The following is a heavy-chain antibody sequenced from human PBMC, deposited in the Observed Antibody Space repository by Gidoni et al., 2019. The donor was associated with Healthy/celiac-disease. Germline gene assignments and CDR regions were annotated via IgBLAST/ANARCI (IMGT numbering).Heavy chain of an antibody. V-gene: IGHV3-30*18. Sequence: QVQLVESGGGVVQPGRSLRLSCAASGFPFSSYGMHWVRKAPGKGLEWVAVISYDGSNKYYADSVKGRFTISRDNSKNTLYLQMNSLRAEDTAVYYCAKWGDGYSFDWGLTRSRGQGTLVTVSS. CDR1: GFPFSSYG. D-gene: IGHD3-9*01. CDR2: ISYDGSNK. CDR3: AKWGDGYSFDWGLTRS. J-gene: IGHJ4*02.